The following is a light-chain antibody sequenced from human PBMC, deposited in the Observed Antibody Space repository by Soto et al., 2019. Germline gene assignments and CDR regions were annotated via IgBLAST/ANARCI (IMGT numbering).Light chain of an antibody. CDR1: SSDVGGYNY. CDR3: SSYTTSSTLV. Sequence: QSALTQPASVSGSPGQSITISCTGTSSDVGGYNYVSWYQHHPGKAPKLIIYEVNNRPSGVSNRFSGSKSGNTASLTISGLQVEDEADYYCSSYTTSSTLVFGGGTQLTVL. J-gene: IGLJ3*02. CDR2: EVN. V-gene: IGLV2-14*01.